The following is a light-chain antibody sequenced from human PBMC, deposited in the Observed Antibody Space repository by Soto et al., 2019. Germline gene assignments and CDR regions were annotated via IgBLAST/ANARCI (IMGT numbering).Light chain of an antibody. V-gene: IGKV1-39*01. CDR1: QGISSY. CDR2: QTS. CDR3: QQSYSTPIT. Sequence: IQLTQSPPSLSASVGDRVSITCRASQGISSYLAWYHQKPGKAPRLLIYQTSTLQGGVPSRFSGSGSGTDFTLTSSSLQPEDFATYYCQQSYSTPITLGQGTRREI. J-gene: IGKJ5*01.